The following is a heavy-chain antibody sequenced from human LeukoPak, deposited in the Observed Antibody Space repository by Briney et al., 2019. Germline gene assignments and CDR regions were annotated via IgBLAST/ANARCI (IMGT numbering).Heavy chain of an antibody. CDR3: ARDKVGAKGYFDY. CDR2: ISGSGGST. CDR1: GFTFSSYA. Sequence: AGGSLRLSCAASGFTFSSYAMSWVRQAPGKGLEWVSAISGSGGSTYYADSVKGRFTISRDNSKNTLYLQMNSLRAEDTAVYYCARDKVGAKGYFDYWGQGTLVTVSS. V-gene: IGHV3-23*01. D-gene: IGHD1-26*01. J-gene: IGHJ4*02.